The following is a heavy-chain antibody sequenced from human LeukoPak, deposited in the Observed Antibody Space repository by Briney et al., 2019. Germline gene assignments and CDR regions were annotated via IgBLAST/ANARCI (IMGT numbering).Heavy chain of an antibody. V-gene: IGHV3-66*01. J-gene: IGHJ6*02. CDR1: GFTVSSNY. Sequence: PGGSLRLSCAASGFTVSSNYMSWVRQAPGKGLEWVSVTYSGGSTYYADSVKGRFTISRDNSKNTLYLQMNSLRAEDTAVYYCARDGSGSYRYYYYGMDVWGQGTTVTVSS. D-gene: IGHD3-10*01. CDR3: ARDGSGSYRYYYYGMDV. CDR2: TYSGGST.